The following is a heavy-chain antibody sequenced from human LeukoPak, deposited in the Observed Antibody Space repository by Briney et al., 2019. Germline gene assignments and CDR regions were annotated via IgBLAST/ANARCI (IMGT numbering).Heavy chain of an antibody. CDR3: ANDLGWIQLNLG. Sequence: GGSLRLSCAASGFTFRSYEMNWVRQAPGKGLEWVSGITGNGAGIYYADSVRGRFTISRDNSKNTVYLQMNSLRADDTAVYYCANDLGWIQLNLGRGQGTLVTVSS. V-gene: IGHV3-23*01. J-gene: IGHJ4*02. CDR1: GFTFRSYE. D-gene: IGHD5-18*01. CDR2: ITGNGAGI.